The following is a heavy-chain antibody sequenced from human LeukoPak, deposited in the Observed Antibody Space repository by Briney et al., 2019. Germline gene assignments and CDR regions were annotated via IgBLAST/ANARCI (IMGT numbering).Heavy chain of an antibody. J-gene: IGHJ4*02. D-gene: IGHD3-16*02. Sequence: PGGSLRLSCAASGFTFSSYWMSWVRQAPGKGLEWVANIKQDGSEKYYVDSVKGRFTISRDNAKNSLYLQMNSLRAEDTAVYYCARGAVAITFGGVIVTPFDYWGQGTLVTVSS. CDR1: GFTFSSYW. CDR2: IKQDGSEK. CDR3: ARGAVAITFGGVIVTPFDY. V-gene: IGHV3-7*01.